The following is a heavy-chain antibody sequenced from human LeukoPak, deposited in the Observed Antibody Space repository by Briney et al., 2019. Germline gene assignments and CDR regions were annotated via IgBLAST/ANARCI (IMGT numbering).Heavy chain of an antibody. D-gene: IGHD6-13*01. CDR3: ARGGGIAAAGIFY. CDR2: INSDGSST. J-gene: IGHJ4*02. CDR1: GFTFSSYW. V-gene: IGHV3-74*01. Sequence: GSLRLSCAASGFTFSSYWMYWVRQAPGKGLVWVSRINSDGSSTTYADSVKGRFTISRDNAKNTLYLQMNSLRAEDTAVYYCARGGGIAAAGIFYWGQGTPVTVSS.